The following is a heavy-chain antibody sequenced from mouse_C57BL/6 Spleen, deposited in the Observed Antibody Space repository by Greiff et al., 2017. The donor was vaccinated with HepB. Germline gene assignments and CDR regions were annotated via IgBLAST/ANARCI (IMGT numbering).Heavy chain of an antibody. J-gene: IGHJ3*01. Sequence: QVQLQQPGAELVMPGASVKLSCKASGYTFTSYWMHWVKQRPGQGLEWIGEIDPSDSYTNYNQKFKGKSTLTVDKSSSTAYMQLSSLTSEDSAVYYCARVYYSNYDWFAYWGQGTLVTVAA. CDR2: IDPSDSYT. CDR1: GYTFTSYW. V-gene: IGHV1-69*01. D-gene: IGHD2-5*01. CDR3: ARVYYSNYDWFAY.